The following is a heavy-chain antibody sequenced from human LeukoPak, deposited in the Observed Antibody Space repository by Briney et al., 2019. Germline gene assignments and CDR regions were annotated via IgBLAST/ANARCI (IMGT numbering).Heavy chain of an antibody. D-gene: IGHD4-11*01. CDR3: ARGPGDYDASDI. CDR1: GFTFRNYY. J-gene: IGHJ3*02. V-gene: IGHV3-7*01. CDR2: IKGNGNEQ. Sequence: GGSLRLSCAASGFTFRNYYMHWVRQAPGKGPEWVAHIKGNGNEQYYADSVKGRFTISRDNVKQSLCLQMNSLRVEDTAVYYCARGPGDYDASDIWGQGTMVTVSS.